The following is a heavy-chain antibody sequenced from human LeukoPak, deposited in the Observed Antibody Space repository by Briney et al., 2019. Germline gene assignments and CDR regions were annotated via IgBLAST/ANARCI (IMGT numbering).Heavy chain of an antibody. CDR3: AAGSSFSFDF. CDR2: ISSGGDYK. V-gene: IGHV3-21*01. J-gene: IGHJ4*02. D-gene: IGHD3-10*01. Sequence: GGSLRLSCAASGFTFSSFSMNWVRQAPGKGLEWVSSISSGGDYKHYADSVKGRCTVSRDNSRDTLYLQMNSLRPDDTAMYYCAAGSSFSFDFWGRGTLVTVSS. CDR1: GFTFSSFS.